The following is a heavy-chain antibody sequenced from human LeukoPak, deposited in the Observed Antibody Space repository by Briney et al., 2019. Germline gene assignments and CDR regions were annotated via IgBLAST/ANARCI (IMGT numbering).Heavy chain of an antibody. Sequence: SETLSLTCAVYGGSFSGYYWSWIRQPPGKGLEWIGEINRSGSTNDNQSLNSRVTISVDTSKNQLSLKLSSVTAADTAVYYCTRGLSRGSGDYWGQGTLGTVSS. CDR1: GGSFSGYY. CDR3: TRGLSRGSGDY. V-gene: IGHV4-34*01. J-gene: IGHJ4*02. D-gene: IGHD2/OR15-2a*01. CDR2: INRSGST.